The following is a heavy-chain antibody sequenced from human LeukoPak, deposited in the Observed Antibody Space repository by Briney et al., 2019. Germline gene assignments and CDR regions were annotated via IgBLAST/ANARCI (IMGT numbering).Heavy chain of an antibody. V-gene: IGHV1-18*04. CDR1: GYTFTGYY. D-gene: IGHD3-22*01. CDR3: ARISNYYDSTGYEY. Sequence: ASVKVSCKASGYTFTGYYMHWVRQAPGQGLEWMGWISTYNGNTNYAQKLQGRVTMTTDTSTSTAYMELRSLRSDDTAVYYCARISNYYDSTGYEYWGQGTLVTVSS. J-gene: IGHJ4*02. CDR2: ISTYNGNT.